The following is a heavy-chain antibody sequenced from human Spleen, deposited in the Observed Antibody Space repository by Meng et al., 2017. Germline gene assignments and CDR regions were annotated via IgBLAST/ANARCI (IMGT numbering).Heavy chain of an antibody. CDR2: INHGGST. CDR3: TRGKKYYYDSTGYFAY. V-gene: IGHV4-34*01. CDR1: GESLSGYY. J-gene: IGHJ4*02. Sequence: QGQLHQWGAGLLKPSETLSLTCAVYGESLSGYYWSWIRQPPGKGLEWIGEINHGGSTNYNPSLKSRVTISVDTSKNHFSLNLTSVTAADTAVYYCTRGKKYYYDSTGYFAYWGQGTLVTVSS. D-gene: IGHD3-22*01.